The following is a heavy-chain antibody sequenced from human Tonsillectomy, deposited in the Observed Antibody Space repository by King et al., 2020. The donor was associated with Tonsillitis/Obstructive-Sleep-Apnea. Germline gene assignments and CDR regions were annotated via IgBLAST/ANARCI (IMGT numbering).Heavy chain of an antibody. Sequence: VQLVESGGGLVKPGGSLRLSCAASGFTFSSYSMNWVRQAPGKGLEWVSSSSSSSSYIYYADSVTGRFTISRDNAKNSLYLQMNSLRAEDTALYYCARDWPCSGGSCYSGWGQGTLVTVSS. V-gene: IGHV3-21*01. CDR2: SSSSSSYI. CDR3: ARDWPCSGGSCYSG. D-gene: IGHD2-15*01. J-gene: IGHJ4*02. CDR1: GFTFSSYS.